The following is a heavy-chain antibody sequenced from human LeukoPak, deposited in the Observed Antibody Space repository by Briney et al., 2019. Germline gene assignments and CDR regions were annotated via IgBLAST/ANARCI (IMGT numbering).Heavy chain of an antibody. J-gene: IGHJ4*02. CDR2: IYSGGST. CDR3: ASGRAVTGIFDY. Sequence: PGGSLRLSCAASGFTVSTNYMSWVRQAPGKGLEWVSVIYSGGSTYYADSVKGRFTISRDNSKNTLYLQMNSLGAEDTAVYFCASGRAVTGIFDYWGQGTLVTVSS. V-gene: IGHV3-53*01. D-gene: IGHD6-19*01. CDR1: GFTVSTNY.